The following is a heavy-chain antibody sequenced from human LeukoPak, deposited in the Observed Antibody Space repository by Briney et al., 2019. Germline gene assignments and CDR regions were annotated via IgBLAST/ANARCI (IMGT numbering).Heavy chain of an antibody. J-gene: IGHJ3*02. D-gene: IGHD6-19*01. V-gene: IGHV3-7*01. CDR3: ARLGSGWADAFDI. Sequence: GGSLRLSCAASGFTFSSYWMSWVRQAPGKGLEWVANIKQDGSEKYYVDSVKGRFTISRDNAKNSLYLHMNSLRAEDTAVYYCARLGSGWADAFDIWGQGTMVTVSS. CDR1: GFTFSSYW. CDR2: IKQDGSEK.